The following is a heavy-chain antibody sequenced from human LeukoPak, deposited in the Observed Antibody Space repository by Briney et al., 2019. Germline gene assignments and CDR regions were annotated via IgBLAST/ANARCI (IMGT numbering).Heavy chain of an antibody. D-gene: IGHD5/OR15-5a*01. J-gene: IGHJ6*02. CDR3: ARGGLGGIDV. CDR1: GFTFSIYK. CDR2: IYSGGST. Sequence: GGSLRDSCAASGFTFSIYKMNWVRQAPGKGLEWVSVIYSGGSTYYADSVKGRFTISRDNSKNTLYLQMNSLRAGDTAVYYCARGGLGGIDVWGQGTTVTVSS. V-gene: IGHV3-53*01.